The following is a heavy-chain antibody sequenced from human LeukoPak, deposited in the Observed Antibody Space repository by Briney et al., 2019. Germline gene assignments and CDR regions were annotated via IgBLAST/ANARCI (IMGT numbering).Heavy chain of an antibody. Sequence: PSETLSLTCTVSGGSISSSSYYWGWIRQPPGKGLEWIGSIYYSGSTYYYPSLKSRVTISVDTSKNQFSLKLSSVTAADTAVYYCARHTYPPATTVDYWGQGTLVTVSS. CDR2: IYYSGST. D-gene: IGHD4-17*01. V-gene: IGHV4-39*01. CDR3: ARHTYPPATTVDY. CDR1: GGSISSSSYY. J-gene: IGHJ4*02.